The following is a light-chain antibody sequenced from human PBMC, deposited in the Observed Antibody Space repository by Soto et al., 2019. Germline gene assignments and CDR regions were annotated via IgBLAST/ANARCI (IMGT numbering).Light chain of an antibody. J-gene: IGKJ3*01. Sequence: EIVLTQSPGTLSLSPGERATLSCRASQSISSSYLAWYQQKPGQAPRLLMYDASSRATGIPDRFSGSGSGTDFTLTISRLEAEDFVVYYCQQYGSSPLTFGPGTKVDIK. V-gene: IGKV3-20*01. CDR2: DAS. CDR1: QSISSSY. CDR3: QQYGSSPLT.